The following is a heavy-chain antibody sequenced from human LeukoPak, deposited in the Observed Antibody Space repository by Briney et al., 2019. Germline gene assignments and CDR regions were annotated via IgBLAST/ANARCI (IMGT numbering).Heavy chain of an antibody. V-gene: IGHV3-74*01. CDR3: AKGSVVPADPYYCYYYMDV. CDR2: VSSDGSST. Sequence: GGSLRPSCAASGFTFSSHWMHWVRQAPGKGLVWVSRVSSDGSSTTYADSVKGRFTISRDNAENTLYLQMNSLRAEDTAVYYCAKGSVVPADPYYCYYYMDVWGKGTTVTVSS. D-gene: IGHD2-2*01. CDR1: GFTFSSHW. J-gene: IGHJ6*03.